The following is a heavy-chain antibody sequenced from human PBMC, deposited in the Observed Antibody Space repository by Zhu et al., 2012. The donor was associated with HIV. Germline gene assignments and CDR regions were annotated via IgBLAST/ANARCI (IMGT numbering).Heavy chain of an antibody. Sequence: QVQLQESGPGLVKPSETLSLTCTVSGGSISSHYWSWIRQPPGKGLEWIGYIYYSGSTNYNPSLKSRVTISVDTSKNQFSLKLSSVTAADTAVYYCARGGTHRHSSGWYGEVDYWGQGTLGHRSP. CDR3: ARGGTHRHSSGWYGEVDY. CDR1: GGSISSHY. CDR2: IYYSGST. D-gene: IGHD6-19*01. V-gene: IGHV4-59*11. J-gene: IGHJ4*02.